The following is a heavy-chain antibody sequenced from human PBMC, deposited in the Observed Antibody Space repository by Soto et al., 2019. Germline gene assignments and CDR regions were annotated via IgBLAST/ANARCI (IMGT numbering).Heavy chain of an antibody. Sequence: QVQLQESGPGLVKPSETLSLTCTVSGGSISSYYWSWIRQPPGKGLEWIGYIYYSGSTNYNPSLKSRVTISVDTSKNQFSLKLSSVTAADTAVYYCGRTAMVRGVIRYYGMDVWGQGTTVTVSS. J-gene: IGHJ6*02. D-gene: IGHD3-10*01. CDR2: IYYSGST. CDR3: GRTAMVRGVIRYYGMDV. V-gene: IGHV4-59*08. CDR1: GGSISSYY.